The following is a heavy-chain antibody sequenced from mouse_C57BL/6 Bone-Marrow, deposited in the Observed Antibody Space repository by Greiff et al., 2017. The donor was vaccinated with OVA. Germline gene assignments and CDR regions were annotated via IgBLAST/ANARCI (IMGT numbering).Heavy chain of an antibody. CDR1: GYTFTSYW. J-gene: IGHJ2*01. D-gene: IGHD3-1*01. Sequence: QVQLQQPGAELVKPGASVKLSCKASGYTFTSYWMQWVKQRPGQGLEWIGEIDPSDSYTNYNPKFKGKATLTVDTSSSTAYMQLSSLTSEDSAVYYGAREERATFGYWGQGTTLTVSS. V-gene: IGHV1-50*01. CDR2: IDPSDSYT. CDR3: AREERATFGY.